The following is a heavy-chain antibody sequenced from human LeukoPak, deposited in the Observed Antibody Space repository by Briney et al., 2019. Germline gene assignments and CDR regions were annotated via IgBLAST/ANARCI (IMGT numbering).Heavy chain of an antibody. J-gene: IGHJ4*02. CDR1: GGTFSSYA. CDR2: IIPILGIA. V-gene: IGHV1-69*04. D-gene: IGHD6-13*01. CDR3: ARDLETIAAAGLYFDY. Sequence: SVKVSCKASGGTFSSYAISWVRQAPGQGLEWVGRIIPILGIANYAQESQGRVTITADKSTSTAYMELSSLRSEDTAVYYCARDLETIAAAGLYFDYGGQGALVTVSS.